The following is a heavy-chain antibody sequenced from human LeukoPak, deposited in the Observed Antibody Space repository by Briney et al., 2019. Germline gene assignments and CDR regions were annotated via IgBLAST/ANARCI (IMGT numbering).Heavy chain of an antibody. D-gene: IGHD6-19*01. CDR3: ARRESGYSSGWYSEYFQH. J-gene: IGHJ1*01. CDR1: GYTFTIYA. Sequence: ASVKVSCKASGYTFTIYAMHWVRQAPGQRLEWMGWINAGNGNTKYSQKFQGRVTITRDTSASTAYMELSSLRSEDTAVYYCARRESGYSSGWYSEYFQHWGQGTLVTVSS. V-gene: IGHV1-3*01. CDR2: INAGNGNT.